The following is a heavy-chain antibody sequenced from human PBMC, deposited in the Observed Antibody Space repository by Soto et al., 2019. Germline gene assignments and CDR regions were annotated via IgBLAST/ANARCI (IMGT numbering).Heavy chain of an antibody. Sequence: PSETLSLTCTVSGGSISSYYWSWIRQPPGKGLEWIGYIYYSGSTNYNPSLKSRVTISVDTSKNQFSLKLSSVTAADTAVYYCARQGNYDILTGYQYYFDYWGQGTLVTVSS. CDR2: IYYSGST. J-gene: IGHJ4*02. V-gene: IGHV4-59*08. CDR3: ARQGNYDILTGYQYYFDY. CDR1: GGSISSYY. D-gene: IGHD3-9*01.